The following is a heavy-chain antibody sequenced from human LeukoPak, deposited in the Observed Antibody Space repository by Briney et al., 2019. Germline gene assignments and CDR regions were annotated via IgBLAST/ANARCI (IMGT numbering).Heavy chain of an antibody. CDR3: AREVSSSWYKYYFDY. CDR2: IYYSGST. CDR1: GGSISSSSYY. D-gene: IGHD6-13*01. J-gene: IGHJ4*02. Sequence: SETLSLTCSVSGGSISSSSYYWGWIRQPPGKGLEWIGTIYYSGSTYYNPSLKSRVTISVDTSKNQFSLKLSSVTAADTAVYYCAREVSSSWYKYYFDYWGQGTLVTVSS. V-gene: IGHV4-39*07.